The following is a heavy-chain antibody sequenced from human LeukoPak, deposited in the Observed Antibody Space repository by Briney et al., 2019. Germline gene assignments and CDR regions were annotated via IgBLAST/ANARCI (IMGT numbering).Heavy chain of an antibody. Sequence: PGGSLRLSCAASGFTFSSNYMTWVRQAPGKGLEWVSVISSGGSTYYADSVKGRFTISRDNSKNPLYLQMDSLRAEDTAVCYCARDLPAARSRTSRAFDIWGQGTMVTVSS. CDR3: ARDLPAARSRTSRAFDI. J-gene: IGHJ3*02. CDR2: ISSGGST. V-gene: IGHV3-53*01. CDR1: GFTFSSNY. D-gene: IGHD1/OR15-1a*01.